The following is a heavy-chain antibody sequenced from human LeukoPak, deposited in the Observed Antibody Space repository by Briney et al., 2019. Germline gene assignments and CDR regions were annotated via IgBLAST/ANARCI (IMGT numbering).Heavy chain of an antibody. D-gene: IGHD6-13*01. Sequence: PGRSLRLSCAASGFTFSSYAMHWVRQAPGKGLEWVAVISYDGSNKYYADSVKGRFTISRDNSKNTLYLQMNSLRAEDTAVYYCARDGGIAAAHPPFDYWGQGTLVTVSS. CDR3: ARDGGIAAAHPPFDY. CDR2: ISYDGSNK. CDR1: GFTFSSYA. J-gene: IGHJ4*02. V-gene: IGHV3-30-3*01.